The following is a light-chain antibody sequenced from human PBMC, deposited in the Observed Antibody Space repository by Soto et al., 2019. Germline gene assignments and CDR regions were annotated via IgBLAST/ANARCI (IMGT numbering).Light chain of an antibody. CDR3: SSFAGSNDRWV. CDR2: EVS. Sequence: QSVLTQPPSASGSPGQSVTISCTGTSSAIGAHNYVSWYQQHPGKAPKLMIHEVSKRPSGVPDRFSGSKSGNTASLTVSGLQAEDGADYYCSSFAGSNDRWVFGGGTKVTVL. V-gene: IGLV2-8*01. CDR1: SSAIGAHNY. J-gene: IGLJ3*02.